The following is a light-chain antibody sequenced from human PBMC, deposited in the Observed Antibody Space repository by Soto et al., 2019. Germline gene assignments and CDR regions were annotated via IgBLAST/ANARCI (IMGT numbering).Light chain of an antibody. CDR3: MQGTHGPPIT. V-gene: IGKV2-30*01. CDR1: QSLVYSDGNIY. Sequence: DVVLTQSPLSLPVTLGQPASISCRSTQSLVYSDGNIYLNWFQQRPGQSPRRLIYKVSNRDSGVPDRLSGRGSGTDFTLKISRVEAEDVGFYYFMQGTHGPPITFGQGTRLEIK. CDR2: KVS. J-gene: IGKJ5*01.